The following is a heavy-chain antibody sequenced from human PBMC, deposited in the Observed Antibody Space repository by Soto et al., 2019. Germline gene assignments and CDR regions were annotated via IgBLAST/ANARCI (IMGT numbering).Heavy chain of an antibody. V-gene: IGHV3-9*01. J-gene: IGHJ4*02. D-gene: IGHD3-16*02. Sequence: EGQLVESGGGLVQPGRSLRLLCAVSGFTFDEYAMHWVRQRPGKGLEWVSSIGWNSGSIAYAGSVKGRFTISRDNANNSLSLQMNNLRTEDTALYYCAKGAYHSSGTYLFSSDDWGQGTLVTVSS. CDR1: GFTFDEYA. CDR3: AKGAYHSSGTYLFSSDD. CDR2: IGWNSGSI.